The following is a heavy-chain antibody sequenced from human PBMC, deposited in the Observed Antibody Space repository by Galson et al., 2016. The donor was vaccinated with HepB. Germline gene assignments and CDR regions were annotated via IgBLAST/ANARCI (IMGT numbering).Heavy chain of an antibody. CDR1: GGSIRSGGYY. D-gene: IGHD3-22*01. CDR3: ARMVILLGFDV. CDR2: IYYSGST. V-gene: IGHV4-31*03. Sequence: TLSLTCTVSGGSIRSGGYYWTWIRQNPGKGLEWIGYIYYSGSTRHNPSLESRVPITVDTSKNQFSLTVTSVTGPDTAVYYCARMVILLGFDVWGQGSTVTVSS. J-gene: IGHJ6*02.